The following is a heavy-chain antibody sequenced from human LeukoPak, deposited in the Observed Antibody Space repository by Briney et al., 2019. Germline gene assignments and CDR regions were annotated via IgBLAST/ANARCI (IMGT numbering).Heavy chain of an antibody. CDR3: ARDFLRYFDWYNYYYGMDV. V-gene: IGHV1-2*02. Sequence: ASVKVSCKASGYTSTGYYMHWVRQAPGQGLEWMGWINPNSGDTNYAQKFQGRVTMTRDTSISTAYMELSRLRSDDTAVYYCARDFLRYFDWYNYYYGMDVWGQGTTVTVSS. J-gene: IGHJ6*02. D-gene: IGHD3-9*01. CDR2: INPNSGDT. CDR1: GYTSTGYY.